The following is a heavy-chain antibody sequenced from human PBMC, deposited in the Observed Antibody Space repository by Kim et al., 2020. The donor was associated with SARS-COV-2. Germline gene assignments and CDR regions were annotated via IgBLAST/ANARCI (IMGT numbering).Heavy chain of an antibody. CDR1: GFTFSGFA. Sequence: GGSLRLSCAACGFTFSGFAIHWVRQPSGKGLEWVGRIRSKANGYTTAYAPSVNGRFTVSRDDSKTTAYLHMKSLKTEDTAVYYCTRRGGSDAFDVWGRGT. CDR2: IRSKANGYTT. V-gene: IGHV3-73*01. D-gene: IGHD3-16*01. J-gene: IGHJ3*01. CDR3: TRRGGSDAFDV.